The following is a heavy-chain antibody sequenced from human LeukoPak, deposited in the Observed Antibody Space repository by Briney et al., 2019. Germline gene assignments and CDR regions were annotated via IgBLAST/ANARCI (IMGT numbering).Heavy chain of an antibody. CDR2: MNPNSGNT. CDR1: GYTFTSYD. Sequence: ASVKVSCKATGYTFTSYDSNWVRQATGQGLEWMGWMNPNSGNTGYAQKFQGRVTMTRNTSISTAYMELSSLRSEDTAVYYCARTVGYCSSTSCPYYFDYWGQGTLVIVSS. J-gene: IGHJ4*02. V-gene: IGHV1-8*01. CDR3: ARTVGYCSSTSCPYYFDY. D-gene: IGHD2-2*01.